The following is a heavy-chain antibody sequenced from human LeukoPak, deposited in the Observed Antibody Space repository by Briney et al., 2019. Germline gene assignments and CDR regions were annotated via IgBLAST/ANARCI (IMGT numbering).Heavy chain of an antibody. D-gene: IGHD5-18*01. CDR3: ARRGYSHYFDY. J-gene: IGHJ4*02. Sequence: PSETLSLTCTVSGGSISSYYWSWIRQPAAKGLEWIGRISTSGTTNYNPSLKSRVTMSVDTSKNQFSLKLSSVTAADTAVYYCARRGYSHYFDYWGQGTLVTVSS. CDR1: GGSISSYY. V-gene: IGHV4-4*07. CDR2: ISTSGTT.